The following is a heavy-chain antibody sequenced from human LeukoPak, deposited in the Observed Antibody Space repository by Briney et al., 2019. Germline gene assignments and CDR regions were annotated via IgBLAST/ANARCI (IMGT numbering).Heavy chain of an antibody. CDR2: INPNSGGT. CDR3: ARAVGGLDY. J-gene: IGHJ4*02. V-gene: IGHV1-2*02. D-gene: IGHD3-16*01. CDR1: GYTFTAYY. Sequence: ASVKVSCKASGYTFTAYYVHWVRQAPGQGLEWMGWINPNSGGTNYAQRFQGRVTMTRDTSISTAYMELSSLTSDDAAVYYCARAVGGLDYWGQGTLVSVSS.